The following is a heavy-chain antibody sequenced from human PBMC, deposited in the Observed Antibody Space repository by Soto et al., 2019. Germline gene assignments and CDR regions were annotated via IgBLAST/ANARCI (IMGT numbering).Heavy chain of an antibody. J-gene: IGHJ6*02. CDR3: ARELYVWGSYHHSGYSYYYYGMDV. D-gene: IGHD3-16*02. CDR2: IYYSGST. Sequence: SETLSLTCTVSGGSISSYYWSWIRQPPGKGLEWIGYIYYSGSTNYNPSLRSRVTISVDTSKNQFSLKLSSVTAADTAVYYYARELYVWGSYHHSGYSYYYYGMDVWGQGTTVTVSS. V-gene: IGHV4-59*01. CDR1: GGSISSYY.